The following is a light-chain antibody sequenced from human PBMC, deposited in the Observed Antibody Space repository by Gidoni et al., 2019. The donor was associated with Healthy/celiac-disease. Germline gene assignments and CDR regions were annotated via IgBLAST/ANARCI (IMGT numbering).Light chain of an antibody. CDR3: QQYNNWQGT. V-gene: IGKV3-15*01. J-gene: IGKJ2*02. CDR1: QSVSSN. CDR2: GAS. Sequence: EIVMTQSPATLSVSPGERATLSCRASQSVSSNLAWYQQKPGQAPRLLIYGASTRATGIPARFSGSGSGTEFTLTISSLQSEDFGVYYCQQYNNWQGTFGQXTKLEIK.